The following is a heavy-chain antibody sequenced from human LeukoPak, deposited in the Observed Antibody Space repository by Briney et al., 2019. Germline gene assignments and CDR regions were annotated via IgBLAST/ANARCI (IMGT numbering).Heavy chain of an antibody. Sequence: SETLSLTCTVSGGSISSYYWSWIRQPAGKGLEWIGRIYTSGSTNYNPSLKSRVTMSVDTSKNQFSLKLSSVTAADTAVYYCARDKQLEHYYCYYMDVWGKGTTVTVSS. V-gene: IGHV4-4*07. J-gene: IGHJ6*03. CDR2: IYTSGST. CDR3: ARDKQLEHYYCYYMDV. D-gene: IGHD6-6*01. CDR1: GGSISSYY.